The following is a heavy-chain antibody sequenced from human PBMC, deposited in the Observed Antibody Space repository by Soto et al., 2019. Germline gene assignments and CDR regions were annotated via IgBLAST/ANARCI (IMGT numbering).Heavy chain of an antibody. CDR1: GYNFASYW. D-gene: IGHD5-18*01. J-gene: IGHJ4*02. V-gene: IGHV5-51*01. Sequence: PGESLKISCKDSGYNFASYWIGWVRQMPGKGLEWMGVIYPGDSDTRYSPSFRGQVTISADKSISTAYLQWSSLKASDTAMYYCASREYNYGYDNFNYWGQGTLVTVSS. CDR2: IYPGDSDT. CDR3: ASREYNYGYDNFNY.